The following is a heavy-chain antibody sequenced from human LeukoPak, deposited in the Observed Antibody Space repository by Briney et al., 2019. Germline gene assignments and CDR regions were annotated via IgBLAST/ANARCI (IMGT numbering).Heavy chain of an antibody. J-gene: IGHJ4*02. CDR3: ARGVPQWLEEKANYYFDY. D-gene: IGHD6-19*01. Sequence: PSETLSLTCAVSGGSISSSNWWSWVRQPPGKGLEWIGEIYHSGSTNYNPSLKSRVTISVDKSKNQFSLKLSSVTAADTAVYYCARGVPQWLEEKANYYFDYWGQGTLVTVSS. CDR2: IYHSGST. CDR1: GGSISSSNW. V-gene: IGHV4-4*02.